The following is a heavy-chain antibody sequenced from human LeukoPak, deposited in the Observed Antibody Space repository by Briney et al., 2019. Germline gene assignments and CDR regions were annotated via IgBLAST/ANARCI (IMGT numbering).Heavy chain of an antibody. CDR2: IGTADDT. CDR1: GFTFSSYD. V-gene: IGHV3-13*01. CDR3: AKDGFPPDAFDI. Sequence: GGSLRLSCAASGFTFSSYDMHWVRQVTGKGLEWVSAIGTADDTYYAGSVKGRFTISRENAKNSLYLQMSSLRAGDTAVYYCAKDGFPPDAFDIWGQGTMVTVSS. J-gene: IGHJ3*02.